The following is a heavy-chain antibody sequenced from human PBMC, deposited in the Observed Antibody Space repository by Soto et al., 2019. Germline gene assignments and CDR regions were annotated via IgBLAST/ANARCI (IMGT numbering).Heavy chain of an antibody. Sequence: QLQLRESGPGLVKPSETLSLTCTVSGGSISGGVGGLYYWSWIRQPPGKGLEWIGYIYDSGSTYHNPSLKSRVTISVAPSKNQFSLRLSSVTAADTAVYYCAREVIPLTTDWYFDLWGRGTLVTVSS. V-gene: IGHV4-30-4*01. CDR2: IYDSGST. CDR1: GGSISGGVGGLYY. CDR3: AREVIPLTTDWYFDL. J-gene: IGHJ2*01. D-gene: IGHD4-17*01.